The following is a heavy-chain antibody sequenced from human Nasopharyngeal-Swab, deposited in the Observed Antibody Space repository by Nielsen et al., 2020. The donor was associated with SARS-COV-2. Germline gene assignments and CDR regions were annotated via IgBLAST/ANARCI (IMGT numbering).Heavy chain of an antibody. Sequence: SETLSLTCTVSGGSISSGGYYWSWIRQHPGKGLEWIGYIYYSGSTYYNPSLKSRVTISVDTSKNQFSLKLSSVTAADTAVYYCAREGARYSGTRQRKTHLDYWGQGTLVTVSS. J-gene: IGHJ4*02. CDR3: AREGARYSGTRQRKTHLDY. CDR1: GGSISSGGYY. D-gene: IGHD1-26*01. V-gene: IGHV4-31*03. CDR2: IYYSGST.